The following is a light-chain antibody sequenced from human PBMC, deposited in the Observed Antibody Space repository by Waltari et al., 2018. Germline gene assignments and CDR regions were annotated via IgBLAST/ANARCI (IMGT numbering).Light chain of an antibody. CDR3: QHYNNWPPMYT. V-gene: IGKV3-15*01. CDR2: GAS. CDR1: QSVNNF. Sequence: EIVMTQSPATLSVSPGERAPLSCRASQSVNNFLAWYQKKPCQAPRLLIYGASTRATGIPARFSGSGSGTVFTLSISSLHSEDFAVYYCQHYNNWPPMYTFGQGTKLEIK. J-gene: IGKJ2*01.